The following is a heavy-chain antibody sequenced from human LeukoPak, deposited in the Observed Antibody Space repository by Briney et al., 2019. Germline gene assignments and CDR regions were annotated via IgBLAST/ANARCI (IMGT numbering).Heavy chain of an antibody. D-gene: IGHD6-13*01. V-gene: IGHV3-30*02. CDR3: AKDKYSSSPRGYYFDY. J-gene: IGHJ4*02. CDR2: IRYDGSNK. Sequence: PGGSLRLSCAASGFTFSSYGMHWVRQAPGKGLEWVAFIRYDGSNKYYADSVKGRFTISRDNSKNTLYLQMNSLRAGDTAVYYCAKDKYSSSPRGYYFDYWGQGTLVTVSS. CDR1: GFTFSSYG.